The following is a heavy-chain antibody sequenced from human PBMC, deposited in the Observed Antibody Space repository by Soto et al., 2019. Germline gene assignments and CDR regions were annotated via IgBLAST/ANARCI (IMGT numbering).Heavy chain of an antibody. D-gene: IGHD6-13*01. CDR1: GGTFSRHA. CDR2: FIPLFGTT. J-gene: IGHJ5*02. V-gene: IGHV1-69*01. Sequence: QVQLVQSGSEVKMPGSSVKVSCKTSGGTFSRHAINWGRQAPGQGLEWMGGFIPLFGTTNYAQKFKGRVTIRADESSSTDYMELSSLTSEDAAVYYCDRAAINGGSWYFWFDPWGQGTLVTVSS. CDR3: DRAAINGGSWYFWFDP.